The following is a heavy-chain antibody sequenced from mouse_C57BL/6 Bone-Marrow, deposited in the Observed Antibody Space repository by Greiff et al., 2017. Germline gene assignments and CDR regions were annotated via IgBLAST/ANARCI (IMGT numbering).Heavy chain of an antibody. Sequence: EVKLVESGGDLVKPGGSLKLSCAASGFTFSSYGMSWVRQTPDKRLEWVATISSGGSYTYYPDSVKGRFTISRDNAKNTLYLQMSSLKSEDTAMYYCARHRDYYGSSYDYWGQGTTLTVSS. CDR1: GFTFSSYG. CDR2: ISSGGSYT. J-gene: IGHJ2*01. V-gene: IGHV5-6*02. CDR3: ARHRDYYGSSYDY. D-gene: IGHD1-1*01.